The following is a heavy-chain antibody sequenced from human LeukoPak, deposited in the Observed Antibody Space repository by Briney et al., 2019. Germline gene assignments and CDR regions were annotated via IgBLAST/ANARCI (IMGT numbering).Heavy chain of an antibody. Sequence: GGSLRLSCAASGFTFSTYSMNWVRQAPGRGLEWVSYITISSSTIYYADSVKGRFTISRDNAKNSLYLQMNSLRAEDTAVYYCAKGGSYRSQPYFDYWGQGTPVTVSS. V-gene: IGHV3-48*01. CDR1: GFTFSTYS. D-gene: IGHD3-16*02. J-gene: IGHJ4*02. CDR2: ITISSSTI. CDR3: AKGGSYRSQPYFDY.